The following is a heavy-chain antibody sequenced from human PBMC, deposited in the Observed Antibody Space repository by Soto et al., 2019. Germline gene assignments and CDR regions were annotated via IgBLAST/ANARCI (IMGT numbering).Heavy chain of an antibody. V-gene: IGHV4-59*12. CDR1: GGSMYSFF. J-gene: IGHJ5*02. CDR2: IHDSGTT. CDR3: ARGSYSSSWVNWFDP. D-gene: IGHD6-13*01. Sequence: SETLSLTCTVSGGSMYSFFWSWIRQTPGKGLEWIGYIHDSGTTNYNPSLRGRVTISVDTSKNQFSLKLSSVTAADTAVYYCARGSYSSSWVNWFDPWGQGTLVNVAP.